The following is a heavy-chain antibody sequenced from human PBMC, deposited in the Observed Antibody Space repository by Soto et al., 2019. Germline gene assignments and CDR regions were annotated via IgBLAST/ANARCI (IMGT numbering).Heavy chain of an antibody. CDR3: ARTYYDFWSGYSVAYYFDY. V-gene: IGHV4-39*01. J-gene: IGHJ4*02. D-gene: IGHD3-3*01. CDR2: IYYSGST. Sequence: PSETLSLTCTVSGGSISSSSYYWGWIRQPPGKGLEWIGSIYYSGSTYYNPSLKSRVTISVDTSKNQFSLKLSSVTAADTAVYYCARTYYDFWSGYSVAYYFDYWGQG. CDR1: GGSISSSSYY.